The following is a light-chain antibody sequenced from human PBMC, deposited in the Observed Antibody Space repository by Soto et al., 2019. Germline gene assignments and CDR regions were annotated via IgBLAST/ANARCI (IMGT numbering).Light chain of an antibody. V-gene: IGKV3-15*01. CDR2: GAS. Sequence: EIVMTQSPATLSVSPGERATLSCRARQSVSTNLAWYQQKPGQAPRLLIYGASTRATGFPDRFSGSGSGTEFILTISSLQSEDFAVYYCQQYSHWPTFGQGTKVEIK. CDR3: QQYSHWPT. CDR1: QSVSTN. J-gene: IGKJ1*01.